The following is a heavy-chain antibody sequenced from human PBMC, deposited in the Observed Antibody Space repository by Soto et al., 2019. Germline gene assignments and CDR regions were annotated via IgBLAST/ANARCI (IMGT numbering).Heavy chain of an antibody. CDR1: GFTFDDYA. CDR2: ISWNSGSI. D-gene: IGHD6-19*01. CDR3: AKESYSSGWYIGTYYYYGMDV. V-gene: IGHV3-9*01. Sequence: EVQLVESGGGLVQPGRSLRLSCAASGFTFDDYAMHWVRQAPGKGLEWVSGISWNSGSIGYADSVKGRFTISRDNAKNSLYLQMNSLRAEDTALYYCAKESYSSGWYIGTYYYYGMDVWGQETTVTVSS. J-gene: IGHJ6*02.